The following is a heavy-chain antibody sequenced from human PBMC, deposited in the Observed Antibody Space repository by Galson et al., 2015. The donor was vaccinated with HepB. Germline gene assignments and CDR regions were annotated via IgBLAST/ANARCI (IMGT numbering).Heavy chain of an antibody. CDR1: GFTFSSYA. Sequence: SLRLSCAASGFTFSSYAMHWVRQAPGKGLEWVAVISYDGSNKYYADSVKGRFTISRDNSKNTLYLQMNSLRAEDTAVYYCAEMTTVPYHDAFDIWGQGTMVTVSS. J-gene: IGHJ3*02. CDR3: AEMTTVPYHDAFDI. D-gene: IGHD4-17*01. V-gene: IGHV3-30-3*01. CDR2: ISYDGSNK.